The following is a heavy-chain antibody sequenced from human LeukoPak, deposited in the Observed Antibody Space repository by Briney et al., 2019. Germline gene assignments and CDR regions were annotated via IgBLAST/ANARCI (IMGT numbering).Heavy chain of an antibody. V-gene: IGHV3-48*03. D-gene: IGHD6-13*01. J-gene: IGHJ6*03. CDR3: ARPPVGSSWYRSTFGHYYYYYMDV. CDR1: GFTFSSYE. Sequence: GGSLRLSCAASGFTFSSYEMNWVRQAPGRGLEWVSYISSSGSTIYYADSVKGRFTISRDNAKNSLYLQMNSLRAEDTAVYYCARPPVGSSWYRSTFGHYYYYYMDVWGKGTTVTISS. CDR2: ISSSGSTI.